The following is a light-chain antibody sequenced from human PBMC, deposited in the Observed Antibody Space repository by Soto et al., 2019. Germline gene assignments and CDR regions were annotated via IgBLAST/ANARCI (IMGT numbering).Light chain of an antibody. V-gene: IGKV3-11*01. J-gene: IGKJ4*01. CDR3: QRRHSWPA. Sequence: EFVLTQSPVTVSLSPGETATLSCRASESIGTFLAWYQQKPGQAPRLLIYDASTRATGIPARFSGSGSGTDFTLTINDLEPEDSAVYYCQRRHSWPAFGGGTKV. CDR1: ESIGTF. CDR2: DAS.